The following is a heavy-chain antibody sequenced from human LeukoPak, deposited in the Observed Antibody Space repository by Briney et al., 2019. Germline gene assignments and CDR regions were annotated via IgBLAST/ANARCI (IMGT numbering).Heavy chain of an antibody. CDR3: ARDGYGGIHK. D-gene: IGHD5-18*01. J-gene: IGHJ4*02. V-gene: IGHV1-2*02. CDR2: INPNSGGT. Sequence: SVKVSCKASGYTFTSYDINWVRQAPGQGLEWMGWINPNSGGTNYAQKFQGRVTMTRDTSISTAYMELSRLRSDDTAVYYCARDGYGGIHKWGQGTLVRVSS. CDR1: GYTFTSYD.